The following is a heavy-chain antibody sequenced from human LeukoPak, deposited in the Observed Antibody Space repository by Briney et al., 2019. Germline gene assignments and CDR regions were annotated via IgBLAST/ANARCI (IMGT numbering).Heavy chain of an antibody. CDR2: THTNGDI. CDR1: GVSITSYY. D-gene: IGHD6-19*01. CDR3: TRGHGWTDY. V-gene: IGHV4-4*07. J-gene: IGHJ4*02. Sequence: SETLSLSCIVSGVSITSYYWTRIRQPAGKGLEWIGRTHTNGDINYNPSLKSRVTTSVDTSKNQFSLNLSSVTAADTAVYYCTRGHGWTDYWGQGTLVTVSS.